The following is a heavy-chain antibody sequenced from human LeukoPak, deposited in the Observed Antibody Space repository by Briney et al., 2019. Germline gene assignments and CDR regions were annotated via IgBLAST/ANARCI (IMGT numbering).Heavy chain of an antibody. CDR2: INHSGST. CDR1: GGSFSGYY. V-gene: IGHV4-34*01. J-gene: IGHJ4*02. D-gene: IGHD2-2*01. CDR3: ARQKSGDYQDY. Sequence: SETLSLTCAVYGGSFSGYYWSWIRQPPGKGLEWIGEINHSGSTNYNPSLKSRVTISVDTSKNQFSLKLSSVTAADTAVYYCARQKSGDYQDYWGQGTLVTVSS.